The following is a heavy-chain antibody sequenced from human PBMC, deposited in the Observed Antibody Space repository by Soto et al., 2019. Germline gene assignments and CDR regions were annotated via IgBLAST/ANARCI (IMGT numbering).Heavy chain of an antibody. Sequence: QVQLQESGPGLVKPSQTLSLTCTVSGGSIKNSGYYWSWIRQHPEKGLEWIGYISYSGSTDYAPSLTSRVTMSVDTSKNQFFLNLTSVTAADTAVYYCGRDAVTKRDFYYYGMDVWGRGTTVTVSS. CDR1: GGSIKNSGYY. CDR2: ISYSGST. D-gene: IGHD4-4*01. V-gene: IGHV4-31*03. J-gene: IGHJ6*02. CDR3: GRDAVTKRDFYYYGMDV.